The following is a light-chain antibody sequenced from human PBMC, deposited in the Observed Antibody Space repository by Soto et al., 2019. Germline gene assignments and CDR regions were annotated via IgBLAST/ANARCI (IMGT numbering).Light chain of an antibody. CDR2: GAS. CDR1: RSVSSSY. J-gene: IGKJ2*01. CDR3: QQYGGSPQYT. Sequence: EIVLTQSPGTLSLSPGERATLSCRASRSVSSSYLAWYQQKPGQAPRLLIYGASSRATGIPDRFSGSGSGTDFTLTISGLEPEDFAVYYCQQYGGSPQYTFGQGTKLEI. V-gene: IGKV3-20*01.